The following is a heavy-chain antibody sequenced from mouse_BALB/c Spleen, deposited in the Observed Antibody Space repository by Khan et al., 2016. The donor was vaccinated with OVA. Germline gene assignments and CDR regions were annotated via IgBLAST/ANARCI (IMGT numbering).Heavy chain of an antibody. Sequence: EVQLVESGPGLVKPSQSLSLTCTVTGYSITSNFAWNWIRQFPGNKLEWMGYISFSGYTNYSPSLKSRISITRDTSNNQFFLKLHSVTTEYTATYYCARSLYYGYSYALDYWGQGTSVTVSS. CDR2: ISFSGYT. CDR1: GYSITSNFA. V-gene: IGHV3-2*02. CDR3: ARSLYYGYSYALDY. D-gene: IGHD2-2*01. J-gene: IGHJ4*01.